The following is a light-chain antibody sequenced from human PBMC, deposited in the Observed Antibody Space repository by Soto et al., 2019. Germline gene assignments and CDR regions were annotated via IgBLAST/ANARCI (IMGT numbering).Light chain of an antibody. Sequence: EIVMTQSPATLSVSPWERATLSCRASQSVSSNLAWYQQKPGQAPRLLIYGASTRATGIPDRFSGSGSGTDFTLSISRLDPEDFAVYYCQYYDESMWTFGQGTKV. CDR3: QYYDESMWT. V-gene: IGKV3D-15*01. CDR2: GAS. CDR1: QSVSSN. J-gene: IGKJ1*01.